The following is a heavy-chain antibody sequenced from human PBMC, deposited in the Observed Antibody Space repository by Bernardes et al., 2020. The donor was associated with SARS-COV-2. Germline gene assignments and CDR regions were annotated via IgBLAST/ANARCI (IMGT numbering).Heavy chain of an antibody. Sequence: SETLSLTCAVYGGPFNDYFWTWIRQSPGKGLEWIGEISPGGVTKYNPSPKSRVTISLDTSKNQFSLGLTSVTAADTAVYYCASLSPFCCYRNAFDIWGQGAMVTVSS. V-gene: IGHV4-34*01. CDR3: ASLSPFCCYRNAFDI. CDR1: GGPFNDYF. D-gene: IGHD3-16*02. J-gene: IGHJ3*02. CDR2: ISPGGVT.